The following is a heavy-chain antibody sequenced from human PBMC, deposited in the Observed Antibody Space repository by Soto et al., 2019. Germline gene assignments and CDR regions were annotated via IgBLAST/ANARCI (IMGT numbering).Heavy chain of an antibody. J-gene: IGHJ4*02. CDR2: INHLETT. CDR1: GASITCGAYS. D-gene: IGHD3-10*01. Sequence: PSETLSLTCTVSGASITCGAYSWSWIRQTPGKGLEWIGYINHLETTFYNPSFESRLTLSIDRTKNQFSLNLKSMSAADRAVYFCARGGGFVFFDYWGQGIPITFST. CDR3: ARGGGFVFFDY. V-gene: IGHV4-30-2*01.